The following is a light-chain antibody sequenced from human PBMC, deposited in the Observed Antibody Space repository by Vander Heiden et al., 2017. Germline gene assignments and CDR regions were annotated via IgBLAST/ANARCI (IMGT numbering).Light chain of an antibody. CDR1: PSVLYVSNNNNY. V-gene: IGKV4-1*01. CDR2: WAS. Sequence: DIEMTQSPDPVAVSMGERATIVCKSRPSVLYVSNNNNYLSWYQQKPGQPPKLLIYWASTRESGVPARFSGSGSGTDFTLTISSLQAEDVAVYYCQQYYSTPRTFGRGTKVEIK. J-gene: IGKJ1*01. CDR3: QQYYSTPRT.